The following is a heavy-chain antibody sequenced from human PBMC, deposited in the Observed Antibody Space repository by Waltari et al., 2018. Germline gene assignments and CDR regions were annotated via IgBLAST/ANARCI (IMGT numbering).Heavy chain of an antibody. CDR1: GYTLTAYT. Sequence: QSQLVQSGAKVRMPGAAVKIYCKAAGYTLTAYTIHWIRQAPGQSLEWMGWINVDQRDTNHSEKLQGRVTIARDTSDTSASTVYMELRSLTSDDTAIYYCARGSRLSGSDYFEVWGQGTLLTVSS. V-gene: IGHV1-3*01. J-gene: IGHJ3*01. CDR2: INVDQRDT. D-gene: IGHD5-12*01. CDR3: ARGSRLSGSDYFEV.